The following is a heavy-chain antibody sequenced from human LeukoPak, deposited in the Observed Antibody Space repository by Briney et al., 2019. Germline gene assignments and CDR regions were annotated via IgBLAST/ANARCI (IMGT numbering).Heavy chain of an antibody. J-gene: IGHJ4*02. Sequence: ASVTVSCMASVYTFSHYYMHWVRQAPGQGLEWMGWINPNSGGTNYAQKFQGRVTMTRDTSISTASMELSRLRSDDTAVYYCAREELSGSSTSCCSGLGYWGQGALVTVSS. V-gene: IGHV1-2*02. CDR2: INPNSGGT. CDR1: VYTFSHYY. CDR3: AREELSGSSTSCCSGLGY. D-gene: IGHD2-2*01.